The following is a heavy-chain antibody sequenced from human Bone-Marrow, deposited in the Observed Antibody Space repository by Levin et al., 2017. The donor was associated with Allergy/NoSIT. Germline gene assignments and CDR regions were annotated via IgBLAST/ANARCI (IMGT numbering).Heavy chain of an antibody. Sequence: PGGSLRLSCEASGFTFSTCAMSWVRQAPGMGLEWVSGISGSGGSTYYADSVKGRFTISTDNSKNMVYLQMNSLRAADTAVYYCAKSAAMTCGGVIMTNFDSWGLGALVTVSS. CDR3: AKSAAMTCGGVIMTNFDS. CDR2: ISGSGGST. J-gene: IGHJ4*02. V-gene: IGHV3-23*01. CDR1: GFTFSTCA. D-gene: IGHD3-16*02.